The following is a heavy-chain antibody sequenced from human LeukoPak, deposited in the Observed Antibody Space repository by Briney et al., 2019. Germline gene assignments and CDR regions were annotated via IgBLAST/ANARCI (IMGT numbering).Heavy chain of an antibody. CDR2: INPSGGST. D-gene: IGHD2-15*01. CDR1: GYTFTSYY. CDR3: TRVPPRDYCSGGSCYSFFDY. V-gene: IGHV1-46*01. J-gene: IGHJ4*02. Sequence: ASVKVSCKASGYTFTSYYMHWVRQAPGQGLEWMGIINPSGGSTSYAQKFQGRVTMTRDTSTSTVYMELSSLRSEDTAVYYCTRVPPRDYCSGGSCYSFFDYWGQGTLVTVSS.